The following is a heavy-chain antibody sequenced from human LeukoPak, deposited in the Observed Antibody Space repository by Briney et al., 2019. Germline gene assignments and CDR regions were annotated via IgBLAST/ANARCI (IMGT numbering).Heavy chain of an antibody. Sequence: GGSLRLSCAASGFTFSSYSMNWVRQAPGKGLEWVSSISSSSSYIYYAGSVKGRFTISRDNAKNSLYLQMNSMRAEDTAVYYCARELGYYYDSIGYWGQGTLVTVSS. J-gene: IGHJ4*02. D-gene: IGHD3-22*01. CDR1: GFTFSSYS. V-gene: IGHV3-21*01. CDR3: ARELGYYYDSIGY. CDR2: ISSSSSYI.